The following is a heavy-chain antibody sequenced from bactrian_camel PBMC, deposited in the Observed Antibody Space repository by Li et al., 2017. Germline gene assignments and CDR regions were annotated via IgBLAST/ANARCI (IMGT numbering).Heavy chain of an antibody. D-gene: IGHD3*01. CDR2: LDSDGRI. J-gene: IGHJ4*01. CDR1: VSSANDYC. Sequence: HVQLVESGGGSVQAGGSLRLSCAVSVSSANDYCLGWFRQASGKEREWVGSLDSDGRINYADSVKGRFTISKDNRKNTVYLQMNSLKTEDTAKYICAKGTQKCPGLYCRPEGQGTQVTVS. V-gene: IGHV3S9*01.